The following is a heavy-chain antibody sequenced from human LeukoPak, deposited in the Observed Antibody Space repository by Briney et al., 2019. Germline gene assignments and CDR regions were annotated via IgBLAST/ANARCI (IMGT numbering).Heavy chain of an antibody. D-gene: IGHD3-22*01. CDR3: ARDYDSSGYYYPVYEY. V-gene: IGHV3-21*01. J-gene: IGHJ4*02. CDR2: ISTSSTYI. Sequence: GGSLRLSCAASGFTFSNYAMNWVRQAPGKGLEWVSSISTSSTYIFYPDSVKGRFTISRDNAKNSLYLQMNSLRAEDTAVYYCARDYDSSGYYYPVYEYWGQGTLVTVSS. CDR1: GFTFSNYA.